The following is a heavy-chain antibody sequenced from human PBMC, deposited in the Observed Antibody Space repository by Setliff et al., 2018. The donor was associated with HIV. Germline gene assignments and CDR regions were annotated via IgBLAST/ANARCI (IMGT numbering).Heavy chain of an antibody. Sequence: SETLSLTCAVSGGSFSSYYWIWIRQVPGKGLEWIGEINQSGSTNYNPSLKSRVTISVDTSKNQFFLNLRSVTAEDTAVYYCARDRVTGTANRYYGMDVWGQGTTVTVSS. CDR3: ARDRVTGTANRYYGMDV. CDR2: INQSGST. V-gene: IGHV4-34*01. J-gene: IGHJ6*02. D-gene: IGHD1-20*01. CDR1: GGSFSSYY.